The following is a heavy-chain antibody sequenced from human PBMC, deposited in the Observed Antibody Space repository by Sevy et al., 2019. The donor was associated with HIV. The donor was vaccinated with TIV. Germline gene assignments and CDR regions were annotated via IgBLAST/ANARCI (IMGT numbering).Heavy chain of an antibody. J-gene: IGHJ4*02. Sequence: GDSLKISCEGSGYSFTSYWIGWVRHMPGKGLEWMGIIYPDDSETRYSPSFQGQVTFSADKSISTAYLQWSSLKASDTAMYYCATSRSGYFDSSGYYIYWGQGTMVTVSS. CDR1: GYSFTSYW. V-gene: IGHV5-51*01. CDR2: IYPDDSET. CDR3: ATSRSGYFDSSGYYIY. D-gene: IGHD3-22*01.